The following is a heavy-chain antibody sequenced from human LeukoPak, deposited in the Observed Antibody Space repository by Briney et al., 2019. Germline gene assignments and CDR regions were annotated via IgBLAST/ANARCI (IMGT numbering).Heavy chain of an antibody. J-gene: IGHJ3*02. CDR1: GFTFSSYS. V-gene: IGHV3-48*01. Sequence: PGGSLRLSCAASGFTFSSYSMNWVRQAPGKGLEWVSYISSSSSTIYYADSVKGRFTISRDNAKNSLYLQMNSLRAEDTAVYYCARGDYGDYQDAFDIWGQGTMVTVSS. CDR2: ISSSSSTI. CDR3: ARGDYGDYQDAFDI. D-gene: IGHD4-17*01.